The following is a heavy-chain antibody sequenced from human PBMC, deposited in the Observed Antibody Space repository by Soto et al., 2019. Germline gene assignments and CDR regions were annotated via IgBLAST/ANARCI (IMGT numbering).Heavy chain of an antibody. V-gene: IGHV3-23*01. D-gene: IGHD3-22*01. J-gene: IGHJ6*02. CDR3: AKRNYDSSGYYYYGMDV. Sequence: PGGSLRLCCAASGFTFSSYAMSWVRQAPGKGLEWVSAISGSGGSTYYADSVKGRFTISRDNSKNTLYLQMNSLRAEDTAVYYCAKRNYDSSGYYYYGMDVWGQGTTVTVSS. CDR1: GFTFSSYA. CDR2: ISGSGGST.